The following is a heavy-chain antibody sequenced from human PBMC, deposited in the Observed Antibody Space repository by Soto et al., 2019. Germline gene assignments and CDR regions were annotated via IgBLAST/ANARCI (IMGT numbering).Heavy chain of an antibody. V-gene: IGHV3-73*02. CDR1: GYTFSDSA. J-gene: IGHJ4*02. D-gene: IGHD1-26*01. Sequence: EVQLVESGGGLVQPGGSLKLSCAASGYTFSDSAMHWVRQASGKGLEWVGRIRSKANSYATVYAASMKGRITISRDDSKNTAYLQMNSRKPEDTAVYYCARLWSEREPNFDYWVQGTLVSVSS. CDR2: IRSKANSYAT. CDR3: ARLWSEREPNFDY.